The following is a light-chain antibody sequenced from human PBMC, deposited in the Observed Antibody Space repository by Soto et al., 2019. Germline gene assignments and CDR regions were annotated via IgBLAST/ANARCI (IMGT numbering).Light chain of an antibody. J-gene: IGKJ3*01. V-gene: IGKV3-20*01. CDR1: QSVSSSN. CDR3: QMYGGSPLFT. CDR2: GAS. Sequence: EIVLTQSPGTLSLSPGERATLSCRASQSVSSSNLAWYQQKPGQAPRLLIYGASSRATGIPDRFSGSGSGTDFTLTISRLEPEDFAVYYCQMYGGSPLFTFGPGTKVDIK.